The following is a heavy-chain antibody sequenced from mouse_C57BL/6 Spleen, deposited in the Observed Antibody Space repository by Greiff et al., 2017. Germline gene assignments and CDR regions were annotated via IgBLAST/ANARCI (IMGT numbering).Heavy chain of an antibody. J-gene: IGHJ4*01. CDR1: GYTFTSLW. Sequence: QSQLQHPGAELVTSGASVNLLRKASGYTFTSLWTHGWRKRPGRWRVWSGGSVPNSGGSKYNEKFKRKAALTVDKTSSRAYMQLSSLTSEDSAVYYCARAYSNYAVDYWGQGTSVTVSS. V-gene: IGHV1-72*01. CDR3: ARAYSNYAVDY. D-gene: IGHD2-5*01. CDR2: SVPNSGGS.